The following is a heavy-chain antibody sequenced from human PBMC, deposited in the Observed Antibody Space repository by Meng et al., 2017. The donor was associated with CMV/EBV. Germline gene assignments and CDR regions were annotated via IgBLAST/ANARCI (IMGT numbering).Heavy chain of an antibody. V-gene: IGHV1-46*01. J-gene: IGHJ4*02. CDR1: GYTFTSYY. CDR3: ALAEYSSSLFDY. D-gene: IGHD6-13*01. Sequence: QVELVQSGAEVTKPGASVKFSCTGSGYTFTSYYMHWVRQAPGQGLEWMGIINPSGGSTSYAQKFQGRVTMTRDTSTITVYMELSSLRSEDTAVYYCALAEYSSSLFDYWGQGTLVTVSS. CDR2: INPSGGST.